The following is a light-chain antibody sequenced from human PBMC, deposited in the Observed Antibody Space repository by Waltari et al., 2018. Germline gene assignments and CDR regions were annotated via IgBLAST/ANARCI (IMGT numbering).Light chain of an antibody. J-gene: IGLJ3*02. CDR2: EVR. CDR1: SNDIGAYNF. V-gene: IGLV2-14*01. Sequence: QSALTQAASVSGSPGQSITVSCSGTSNDIGAYNFVSWYQQYPGKAPKLMSYEVRNRPSGFSGRFSGSKSGNTAFLTISGLQAEDEADYYCSSFTKNHTLVFGGGTKVTVL. CDR3: SSFTKNHTLV.